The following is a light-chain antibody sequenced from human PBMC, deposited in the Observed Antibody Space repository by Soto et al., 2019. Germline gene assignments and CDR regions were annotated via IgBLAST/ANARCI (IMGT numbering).Light chain of an antibody. CDR1: TSDIGGYNY. V-gene: IGLV2-14*03. CDR3: SSYGASSTL. Sequence: QSVLTQPASVSGSPGQSITISCTGSTSDIGGYNYVSWYQQHPGKAPKLLIYDVGYRPSGISDRFSGSKSGNTASLTISGFQPEDEADYCCSSYGASSTLFGGGTKLTVL. J-gene: IGLJ2*01. CDR2: DVG.